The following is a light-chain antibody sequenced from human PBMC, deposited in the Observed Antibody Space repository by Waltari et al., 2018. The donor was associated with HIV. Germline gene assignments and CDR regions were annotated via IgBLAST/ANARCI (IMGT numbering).Light chain of an antibody. V-gene: IGKV1-9*01. CDR1: QGISSY. Sequence: DIQLTQSPSFLSASVGDRVTITCRASQGISSYLAWYQQKPGKAPKGLIYAASTVQSGVPSRFSGSGSGTEFTLTISSLQPEDFATYYCQQLNSYPRLTFGGGTKVEIK. CDR3: QQLNSYPRLT. J-gene: IGKJ4*01. CDR2: AAS.